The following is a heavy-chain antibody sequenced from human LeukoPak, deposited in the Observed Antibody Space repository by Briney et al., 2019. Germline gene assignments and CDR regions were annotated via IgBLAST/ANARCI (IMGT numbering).Heavy chain of an antibody. Sequence: ASVKVSCKASGGTFSSSGISWVRQAPGQGLDWMGGIIPIFATTNYAQRFQGRVTITADESTSTAYMDLSSLRSDDPAVYSCAKGGAFGGSGGYYYALDYWGQGTLVTVSS. D-gene: IGHD3-10*01. CDR3: AKGGAFGGSGGYYYALDY. J-gene: IGHJ4*02. V-gene: IGHV1-69*13. CDR1: GGTFSSSG. CDR2: IIPIFATT.